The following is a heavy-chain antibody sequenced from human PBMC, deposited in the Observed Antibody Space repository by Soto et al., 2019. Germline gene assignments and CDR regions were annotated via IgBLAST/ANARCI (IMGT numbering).Heavy chain of an antibody. D-gene: IGHD6-19*01. CDR2: INSDGSST. CDR3: ARVPSSGWYNP. CDR1: GFTFSSYW. Sequence: GGSLRLSCAASGFTFSSYWMHWVRQAPGKGLVWVSRINSDGSSTSYADSVKGRFTISRDSAKNTLYLQMNSLRAEDTAVYYCARVPSSGWYNPWGQGTLVTVSS. J-gene: IGHJ5*02. V-gene: IGHV3-74*01.